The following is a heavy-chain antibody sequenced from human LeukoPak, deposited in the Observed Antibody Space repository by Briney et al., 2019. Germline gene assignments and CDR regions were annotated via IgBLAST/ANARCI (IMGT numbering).Heavy chain of an antibody. Sequence: SQTLSLTCTVSGDSITSGIHYWSWFRQPAGKGLEWIGRIYTSGSTNYNPSLKSRVTISVDTSKNQFSLKLSSVTAADTAVYYCARREYYDFWSGYFYYWGQGTLVTVSS. CDR1: GDSITSGIHY. D-gene: IGHD3-3*01. J-gene: IGHJ4*02. V-gene: IGHV4-61*02. CDR3: ARREYYDFWSGYFYY. CDR2: IYTSGST.